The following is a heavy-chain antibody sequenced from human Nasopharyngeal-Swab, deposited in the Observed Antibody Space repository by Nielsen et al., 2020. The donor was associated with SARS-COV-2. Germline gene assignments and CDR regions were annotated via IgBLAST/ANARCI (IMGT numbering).Heavy chain of an antibody. CDR2: ISGSGGST. V-gene: IGHV3-23*01. Sequence: GGSLRLSCAASGFTFSSYAMSWVRQAPGKGLEWVSAISGSGGSTYYADSVKGRFTISRDNSKNTLYLQMNSLRAEDTAVYYCAKEKGSGYSGYGGAFDYWGQGTLVTVSS. D-gene: IGHD5-12*01. CDR3: AKEKGSGYSGYGGAFDY. J-gene: IGHJ4*02. CDR1: GFTFSSYA.